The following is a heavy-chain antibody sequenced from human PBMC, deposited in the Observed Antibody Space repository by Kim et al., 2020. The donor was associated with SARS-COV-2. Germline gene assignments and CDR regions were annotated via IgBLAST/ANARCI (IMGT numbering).Heavy chain of an antibody. V-gene: IGHV4-39*01. CDR1: GGSISSSSYY. Sequence: SETLSLTCTVSGGSISSSSYYWGWIRQPPGKGLEWIGSIYYSGSTYYNPSLKSRVTISVDTSKNQFSLKLSSVTAADTAVYYCARHEFLILEWLLSGGPFDYWGQGTLVTISS. CDR2: IYYSGST. J-gene: IGHJ4*02. D-gene: IGHD3-3*01. CDR3: ARHEFLILEWLLSGGPFDY.